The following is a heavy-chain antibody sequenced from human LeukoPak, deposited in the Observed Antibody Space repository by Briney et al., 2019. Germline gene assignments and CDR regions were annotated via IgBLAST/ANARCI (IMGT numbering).Heavy chain of an antibody. CDR2: IYADGTT. CDR1: GFTVRYNS. V-gene: IGHV3-53*01. D-gene: IGHD3-3*02. CDR3: ARAQLASGTDY. Sequence: PGGSLRLSCAASGFTVRYNSMTWVRQAPGKGLEWVSTIYADGTTYYADSKKGRFTISRDNSKNTLDLQMNSLRAEDTAVYYCARAQLASGTDYWGQGTLVTVSS. J-gene: IGHJ4*02.